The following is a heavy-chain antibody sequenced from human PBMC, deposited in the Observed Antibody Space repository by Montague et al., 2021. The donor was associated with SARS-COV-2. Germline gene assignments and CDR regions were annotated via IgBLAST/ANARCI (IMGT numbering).Heavy chain of an antibody. D-gene: IGHD2-2*01. V-gene: IGHV4-61*02. CDR1: GGSISSGSYY. Sequence: TLSLTCSVSGGSISSGSYYWSWIRQPAGKGLEWMGRIYTSGGANYNPSLNSRVTISVDTSKNQLSLNLTSVTAADTAVYYCASAALPGRKDWFDPWGQGTLVTVSS. J-gene: IGHJ5*02. CDR2: IYTSGGA. CDR3: ASAALPGRKDWFDP.